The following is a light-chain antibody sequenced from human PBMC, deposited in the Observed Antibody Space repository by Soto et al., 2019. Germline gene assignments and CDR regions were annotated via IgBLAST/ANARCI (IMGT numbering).Light chain of an antibody. CDR2: AAS. V-gene: IGKV1-39*01. Sequence: DIQMTQSPSSLSSSVGDRVTITFRASQRINNYLNWYQQKPGKAPNLLIYAASSLQSGVPSRFSGSGSGTDFTLTISSLQPEDFATYYCQQSYSTPWTFGQGTKVDIK. CDR1: QRINNY. J-gene: IGKJ1*01. CDR3: QQSYSTPWT.